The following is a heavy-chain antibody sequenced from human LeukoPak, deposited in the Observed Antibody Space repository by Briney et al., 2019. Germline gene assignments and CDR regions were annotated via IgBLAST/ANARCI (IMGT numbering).Heavy chain of an antibody. Sequence: SETLSLTCAVYGRSFSGYYWSWIRQPPGKGLEWIGEINHSGSTNYNPSLKSRVTISVDTSKNQFSLKLSSVTAADTAVYYCARADIVLMVSASGTYYFDYWGQGTLVTVSS. J-gene: IGHJ4*02. D-gene: IGHD2-8*01. CDR1: GRSFSGYY. V-gene: IGHV4-34*01. CDR3: ARADIVLMVSASGTYYFDY. CDR2: INHSGST.